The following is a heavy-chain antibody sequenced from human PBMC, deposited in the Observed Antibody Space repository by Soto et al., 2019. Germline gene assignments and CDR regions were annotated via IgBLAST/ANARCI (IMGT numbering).Heavy chain of an antibody. Sequence: LRLSCAASGFTFSNAWMSWVRQAPGKGLEWVGRIKSKTDGGTTDYAAPVKGRFTISRGDSKNTLYLQMNSLKTEDTAVYYCTTYPNLYYDFWSGYLGIDYWGQGTLVTVSS. V-gene: IGHV3-15*01. CDR2: IKSKTDGGTT. D-gene: IGHD3-3*01. J-gene: IGHJ4*02. CDR1: GFTFSNAW. CDR3: TTYPNLYYDFWSGYLGIDY.